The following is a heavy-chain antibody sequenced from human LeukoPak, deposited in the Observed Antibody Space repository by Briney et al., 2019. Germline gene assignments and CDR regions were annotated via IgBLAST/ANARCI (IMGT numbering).Heavy chain of an antibody. J-gene: IGHJ4*02. Sequence: PGGSLRLSCAASRFTFSSYSMNWVRQAPGKGLEWVSSISSTGSYIYYADSVKGRFTISRDNSKNTLSLQMNSLRAEDTAVYYCAKGGIAVAPGGYWGQGTLVTVSS. CDR1: RFTFSSYS. CDR2: ISSTGSYI. D-gene: IGHD6-19*01. CDR3: AKGGIAVAPGGY. V-gene: IGHV3-21*04.